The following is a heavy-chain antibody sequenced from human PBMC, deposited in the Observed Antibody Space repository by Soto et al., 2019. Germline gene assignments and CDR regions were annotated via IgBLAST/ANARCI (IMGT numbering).Heavy chain of an antibody. CDR3: ATQQFFDASGFSFDQ. V-gene: IGHV3-15*01. CDR1: GISFTTAW. D-gene: IGHD3-22*01. Sequence: PGGSLRLSCVGSGISFTTAWMNWVRQAPGKGLEWVGRIKSKTDGETVDYAAPVRGRFIISRDDSKNTVHLSVSGLKTEDTAIYYCATQQFFDASGFSFDQWGQGNLVTVSS. J-gene: IGHJ4*02. CDR2: IKSKTDGETV.